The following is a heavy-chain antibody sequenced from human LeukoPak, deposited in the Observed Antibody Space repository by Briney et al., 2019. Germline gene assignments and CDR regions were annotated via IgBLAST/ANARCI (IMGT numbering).Heavy chain of an antibody. V-gene: IGHV5-51*01. CDR3: ARRADSSGYFVS. D-gene: IGHD3-22*01. CDR1: GCSFTSYW. Sequence: GESLKISCKGSGCSFTSYWIAWLRQMPGKGLEWMGIIYPGDSDTRYSPSFQGQVTISADKSISTAYLQWSSLKASDTAMYYCARRADSSGYFVSWGQGTLVTVSS. CDR2: IYPGDSDT. J-gene: IGHJ5*01.